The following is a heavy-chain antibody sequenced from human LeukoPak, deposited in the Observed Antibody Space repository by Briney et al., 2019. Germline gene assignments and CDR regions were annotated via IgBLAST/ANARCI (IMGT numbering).Heavy chain of an antibody. CDR2: ISYDGSNK. J-gene: IGHJ4*02. Sequence: GGSLRLSCAASGFTFSSYGMHWVRQAPGKGLEWVAVISYDGSNKYYADSVKGRFTISRDNSKNTLYLQMNSLRAEDTAVYHCAKGETWAFDYWGQGTLVTVSS. D-gene: IGHD1-26*01. V-gene: IGHV3-30*18. CDR3: AKGETWAFDY. CDR1: GFTFSSYG.